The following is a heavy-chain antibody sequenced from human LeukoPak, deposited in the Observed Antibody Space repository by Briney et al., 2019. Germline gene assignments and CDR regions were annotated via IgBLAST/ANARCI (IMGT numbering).Heavy chain of an antibody. CDR1: GFTFSSFA. D-gene: IGHD6-13*01. CDR2: MSGDATST. V-gene: IGHV3-23*01. Sequence: GGSLRLSCAASGFTFSSFAMNWVRQAPGKGLEWVSTMSGDATSTYYADSVKGRFTISRDNSKNTLYLQMNSLRAEDTAVYYSAKRTSGSSWYSSDYWGQGTLVTVSS. J-gene: IGHJ4*02. CDR3: AKRTSGSSWYSSDY.